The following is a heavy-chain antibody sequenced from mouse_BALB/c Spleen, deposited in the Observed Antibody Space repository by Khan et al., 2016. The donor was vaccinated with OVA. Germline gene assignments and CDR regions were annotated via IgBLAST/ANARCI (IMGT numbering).Heavy chain of an antibody. V-gene: IGHV5-6*01. Sequence: EVELVESGGDLVKTGGSLKLSCAASGFTFSTYGMSWVRQTPDKRLEWVATISSGGHYTYYIDSVKGRFTISRANAKNILYLQMTSLRSEDTAMYYCARHAYYYNSEGFAYWGQGTLVTVSA. CDR2: ISSGGHYT. J-gene: IGHJ3*01. D-gene: IGHD1-1*01. CDR3: ARHAYYYNSEGFAY. CDR1: GFTFSTYG.